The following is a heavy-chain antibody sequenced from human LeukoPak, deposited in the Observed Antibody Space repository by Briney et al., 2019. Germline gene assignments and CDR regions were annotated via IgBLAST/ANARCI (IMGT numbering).Heavy chain of an antibody. J-gene: IGHJ4*02. CDR1: GGSITSGSYY. D-gene: IGHD3-9*01. CDR3: AGERVYYDILTGYSHMYYFDY. V-gene: IGHV4-61*02. Sequence: SSETLSLTCTVSGGSITSGSYYWSWIRQPAGKGLEWIGRMYATGSTNYNPSLKSRVTMSVDTSKNQFSLKLSSVTAADTAVYYCAGERVYYDILTGYSHMYYFDYWGQGTLVTVSS. CDR2: MYATGST.